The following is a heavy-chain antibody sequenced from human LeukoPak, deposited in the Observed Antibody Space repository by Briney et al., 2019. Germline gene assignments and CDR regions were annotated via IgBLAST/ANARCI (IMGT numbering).Heavy chain of an antibody. CDR2: IIPIFGTA. V-gene: IGHV1-69*06. Sequence: ASVKVSCKASGGTFSSYAISWVRQAPGQGLEWMGGIIPIFGTANYAQKFQGRVTITADKSTSTAYMELSSLRSEDTAVYYCAREPWGEGSGWTGGYWGQGTLVTVSS. J-gene: IGHJ4*02. CDR1: GGTFSSYA. D-gene: IGHD6-19*01. CDR3: AREPWGEGSGWTGGY.